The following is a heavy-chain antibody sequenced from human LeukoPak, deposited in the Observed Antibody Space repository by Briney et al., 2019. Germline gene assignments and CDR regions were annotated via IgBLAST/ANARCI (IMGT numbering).Heavy chain of an antibody. Sequence: ASVKVSCKASGGTFSSYAISWVRQAPGQGLEWMGRIIPILGIANYAQKFQGRVTITADKSTSTAYMELSSLRSEDTAVYYCARAHYGSGSKGYYFDYWGQGTLVTVSS. CDR1: GGTFSSYA. J-gene: IGHJ4*02. CDR3: ARAHYGSGSKGYYFDY. V-gene: IGHV1-69*04. CDR2: IIPILGIA. D-gene: IGHD3-10*01.